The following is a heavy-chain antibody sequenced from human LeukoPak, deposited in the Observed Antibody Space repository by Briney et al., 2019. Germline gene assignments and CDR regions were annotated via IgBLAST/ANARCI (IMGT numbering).Heavy chain of an antibody. CDR2: IYHSGST. V-gene: IGHV4-38-2*01. J-gene: IGHJ4*02. D-gene: IGHD4-11*01. CDR3: ARPSEYSNYYFDY. Sequence: PSETLSLTCAVSGYSISSGYYWAWIRQPPGKGLEWIGSIYHSGSTYYNPSLKSRVTISVDTSKNQFSLKLSSVTAADTTVYYCARPSEYSNYYFDYWGQGTLVTVSS. CDR1: GYSISSGYY.